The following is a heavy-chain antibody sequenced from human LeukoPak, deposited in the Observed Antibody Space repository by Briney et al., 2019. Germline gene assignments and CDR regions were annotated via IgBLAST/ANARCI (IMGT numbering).Heavy chain of an antibody. CDR3: ARVGKAASAWDY. D-gene: IGHD6-13*01. V-gene: IGHV3-7*01. CDR2: IKQDGSEK. Sequence: GGSLRLSCAASGFTFTSYAMSWVRQAPGKGLEWVANIKQDGSEKYYVDSVKGRFTISRDNAKNSLYLQMNSLRAEDTAVYYCARVGKAASAWDYWGQGTLVTVSS. CDR1: GFTFTSYA. J-gene: IGHJ4*02.